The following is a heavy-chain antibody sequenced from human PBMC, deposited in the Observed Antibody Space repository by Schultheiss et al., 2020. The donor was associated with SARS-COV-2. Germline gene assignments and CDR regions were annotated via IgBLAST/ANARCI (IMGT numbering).Heavy chain of an antibody. D-gene: IGHD2-2*01. CDR2: IWYDGSQK. CDR3: VVLASAGIVILPSAAALDI. J-gene: IGHJ3*02. V-gene: IGHV3-33*03. Sequence: GESLKISCAASGFTFDDYAMHWVRQAPGKGLEWVAVIWYDGSQKYYADSVKGRFTISRDNAKNSLYLQMNSLRAEDTAVYYCVVLASAGIVILPSAAALDIWGQGTMVTVSS. CDR1: GFTFDDYA.